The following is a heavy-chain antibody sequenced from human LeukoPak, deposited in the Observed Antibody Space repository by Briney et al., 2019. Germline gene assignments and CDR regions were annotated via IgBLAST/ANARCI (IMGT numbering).Heavy chain of an antibody. CDR3: AREDYGVGYYMDV. Sequence: GGSLRLSCVASGFTFITYGMTWVRQAPGKGLEWVSGIYWNGGNTGYADSVKGRFTMSRDNAKNSLYLQMNSLRAEDTALYYCAREDYGVGYYMDVWGKGTTVIVSS. CDR1: GFTFITYG. V-gene: IGHV3-20*04. J-gene: IGHJ6*03. D-gene: IGHD4-17*01. CDR2: IYWNGGNT.